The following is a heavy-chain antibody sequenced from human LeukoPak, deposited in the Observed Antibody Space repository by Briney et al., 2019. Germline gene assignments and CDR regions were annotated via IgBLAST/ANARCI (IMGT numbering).Heavy chain of an antibody. CDR2: INPNCGGT. CDR3: ARGLSLLWFRELLSNGTKFLKANWFDP. Sequence: ASVKLSCKASGYTFTGYYMHWVRQAPGQGLEWMGWINPNCGGTNYAQKFQGRVTMSRDTSISTAYMELSRLRSDDTAVYYCARGLSLLWFRELLSNGTKFLKANWFDPWGQGTLVTVSS. J-gene: IGHJ5*02. V-gene: IGHV1-2*02. D-gene: IGHD3-10*01. CDR1: GYTFTGYY.